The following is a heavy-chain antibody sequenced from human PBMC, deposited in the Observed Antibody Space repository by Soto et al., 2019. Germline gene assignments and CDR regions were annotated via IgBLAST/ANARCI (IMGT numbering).Heavy chain of an antibody. CDR3: AKDLRMIGYCSGGSCFFDY. V-gene: IGHV3-30*18. CDR1: GFTFSSYG. J-gene: IGHJ4*02. D-gene: IGHD2-15*01. Sequence: GGSLRLSCAASGFTFSSYGMHWVRQAPGKGLEWVAVISYDGSNKYYADSVKGRFTISRDNSKNTLYLQMNSLRAEDTAVYYCAKDLRMIGYCSGGSCFFDYWGQGTLVNVS. CDR2: ISYDGSNK.